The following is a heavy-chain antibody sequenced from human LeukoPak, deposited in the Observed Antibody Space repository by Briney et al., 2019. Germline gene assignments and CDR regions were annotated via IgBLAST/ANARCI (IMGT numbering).Heavy chain of an antibody. CDR2: ISAYNGNT. V-gene: IGHV1-18*01. CDR1: GYTFTSYG. D-gene: IGHD2-21*02. CDR3: ARACRGDCYDSH. Sequence: APVKVSCKASGYTFTSYGISWVRQAPGQGLEWMGWISAYNGNTNYAQKLQGRVTMTTDTSTSTAYMELRSLRPDDTAVYYCARACRGDCYDSHWGQGTLVTVSS. J-gene: IGHJ4*02.